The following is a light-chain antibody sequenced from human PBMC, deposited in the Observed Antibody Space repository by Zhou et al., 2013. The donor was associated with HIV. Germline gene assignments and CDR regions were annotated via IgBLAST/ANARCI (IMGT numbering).Light chain of an antibody. V-gene: IGKV3-15*01. CDR2: GAS. CDR1: KSVGSD. Sequence: EIVMRQSPATLAVPPGERATLSCRASKSVGSDLAWYQQKPGQAPRLLIYGASTRTGGFPARFSGTGSGTEFTLTINSLQSEDFATYYCQQYFSFPQTFGQGTKVEMK. CDR3: QQYFSFPQT. J-gene: IGKJ1*01.